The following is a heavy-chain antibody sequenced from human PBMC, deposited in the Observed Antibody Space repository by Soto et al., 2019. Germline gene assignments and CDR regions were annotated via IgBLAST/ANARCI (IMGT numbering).Heavy chain of an antibody. CDR2: MSYDGRDT. CDR1: GLIFSNSA. V-gene: IGHV3-30*07. CDR3: AKRPINAPGYFDY. D-gene: IGHD6-25*01. J-gene: IGHJ4*01. Sequence: GGSLRLSCVGSGLIFSNSAMHWVRQTPGKGLEWVGFMSYDGRDTSYADSVKGRFTIPRDNSKNTLYLQMSSLRAGDTAVYYCAKRPINAPGYFDYLGQGTLGTGSS.